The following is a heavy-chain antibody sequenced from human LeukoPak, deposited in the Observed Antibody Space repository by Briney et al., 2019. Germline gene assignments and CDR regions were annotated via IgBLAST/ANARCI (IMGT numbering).Heavy chain of an antibody. Sequence: GGSLRLSCAASGFTFSSYWMSWVRQAPGKGLEWVANIKQDGSEKYYVDSVKGRFTISRDNAKNSLYLQMNSLRAEDTAAYYCASSYYDFWSGYSYYFDYWGQGTLVTVSS. CDR1: GFTFSSYW. D-gene: IGHD3-3*01. J-gene: IGHJ4*02. V-gene: IGHV3-7*01. CDR3: ASSYYDFWSGYSYYFDY. CDR2: IKQDGSEK.